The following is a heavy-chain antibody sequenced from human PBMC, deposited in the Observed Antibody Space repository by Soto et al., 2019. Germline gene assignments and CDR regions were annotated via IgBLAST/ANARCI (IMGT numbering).Heavy chain of an antibody. Sequence: GASVKVSGKASGYTVTTHAMHWVRQAPGQSLEWMGWINGGTGQTKHSQRFQGRVNITRDTSASTAYMELSSLRSEDTAVYYCARGKGMEENYYYYGLDIWGKGTMVTVSS. V-gene: IGHV1-3*01. J-gene: IGHJ6*04. CDR2: INGGTGQT. D-gene: IGHD1-1*01. CDR3: ARGKGMEENYYYYGLDI. CDR1: GYTVTTHA.